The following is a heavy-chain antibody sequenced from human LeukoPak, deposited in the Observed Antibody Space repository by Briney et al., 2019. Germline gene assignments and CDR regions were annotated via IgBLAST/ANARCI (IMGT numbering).Heavy chain of an antibody. CDR3: ARRSTLENFLDS. D-gene: IGHD1-7*01. CDR2: IYYTGST. Sequence: PSETLSLTCTVSGGSISSYYWSWIRQPPGKGLEWIGNIYYTGSTNYNPSLKSRVTMSVDTSKNQSSLKLSSLTAADSAVYYCARRSTLENFLDSWGQGTPVTVSS. CDR1: GGSISSYY. J-gene: IGHJ4*02. V-gene: IGHV4-59*08.